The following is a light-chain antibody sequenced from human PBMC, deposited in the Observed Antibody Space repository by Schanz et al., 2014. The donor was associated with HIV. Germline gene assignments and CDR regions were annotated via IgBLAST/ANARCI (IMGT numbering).Light chain of an antibody. CDR1: QTVSSS. CDR3: QQYNSYYT. CDR2: GAF. J-gene: IGKJ2*01. V-gene: IGKV3D-15*01. Sequence: EVVMTQSPATLSVSPGERVILSCRASQTVSSSLAWYQQKRGQAPRLLIYGAFRRATGIPDRFSGSGSGTDFTLTISRLEPEDFATYYCQQYNSYYTFGQGTKLEIK.